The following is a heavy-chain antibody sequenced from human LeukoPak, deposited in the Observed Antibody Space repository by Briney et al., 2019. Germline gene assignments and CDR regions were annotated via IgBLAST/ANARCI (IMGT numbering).Heavy chain of an antibody. V-gene: IGHV1-46*01. Sequence: ASVKVSCKASGYTFTSYGISWVRQAPGQGLEWMGVINPSGGSTTYAQKFQGRVTLTRDTSTRTVYMELRSLRSDDTAVYYCARQGGYSSAIGMGYWGQGTLVTVSS. CDR3: ARQGGYSSAIGMGY. CDR1: GYTFTSYG. CDR2: INPSGGST. J-gene: IGHJ4*02. D-gene: IGHD6-19*01.